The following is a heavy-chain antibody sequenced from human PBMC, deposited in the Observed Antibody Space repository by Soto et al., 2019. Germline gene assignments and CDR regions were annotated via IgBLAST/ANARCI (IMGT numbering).Heavy chain of an antibody. CDR2: IYYSGST. J-gene: IGHJ5*02. CDR1: GGSISSGDYY. D-gene: IGHD5-12*01. CDR3: ARDLRSRLDP. V-gene: IGHV4-30-4*01. Sequence: KPXGTLSLTFTVSGGSISSGDYYGSWIRQPPGKGLEWIGYIYYSGSTYYDPSLKSRVTISVDTSKNQFSLKLSSVTAADTAVYYCARDLRSRLDPWGQGTLVTVSS.